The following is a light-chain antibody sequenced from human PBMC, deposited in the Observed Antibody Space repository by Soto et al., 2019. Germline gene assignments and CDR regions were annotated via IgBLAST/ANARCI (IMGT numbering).Light chain of an antibody. J-gene: IGLJ2*01. CDR3: QSYDSSNQV. CDR1: SGSIASNY. V-gene: IGLV6-57*04. CDR2: EDN. Sequence: FMLTQPHSLSESPGKTVTISCTRSSGSIASNYVQWYQQRPGSAPTTVIYEDNQRPSGVPDRFSGSIDSSSNSASLTISGLKTEDEADYYCQSYDSSNQVFGGGTKVTVL.